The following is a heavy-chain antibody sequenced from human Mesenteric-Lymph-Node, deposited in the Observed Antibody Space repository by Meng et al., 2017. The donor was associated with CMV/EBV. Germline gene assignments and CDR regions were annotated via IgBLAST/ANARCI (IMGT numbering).Heavy chain of an antibody. CDR2: IFSGGSIT. CDR1: GFTFSSYA. J-gene: IGHJ6*02. Sequence: GESLKISCAASGFTFSSYAMCWVRQAPGKGLEWVSVIFSGGSITYSADSVKGRFTISRDNSKNTLYLQMNSLRAEDTAVYYCAKDWSTVTGSYYYGMDVWGQGTTVTVSS. CDR3: AKDWSTVTGSYYYGMDV. D-gene: IGHD4-11*01. V-gene: IGHV3-23*03.